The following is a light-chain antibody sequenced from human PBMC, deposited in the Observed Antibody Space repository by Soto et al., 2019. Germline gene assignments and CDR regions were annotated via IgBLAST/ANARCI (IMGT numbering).Light chain of an antibody. CDR1: SGHSSYI. CDR3: ETWDSNTPWV. Sequence: QPVLTQSSSASASLGSSVKVTCTLSSGHSSYIIAWHQQQPGKAPRYLMKLEGSGSYNKGSGVPDRFSGSSSGADRYLTISNLQSEDEADYYCETWDSNTPWVFGGGTKLTVL. J-gene: IGLJ3*02. CDR2: LEGSGSY. V-gene: IGLV4-60*03.